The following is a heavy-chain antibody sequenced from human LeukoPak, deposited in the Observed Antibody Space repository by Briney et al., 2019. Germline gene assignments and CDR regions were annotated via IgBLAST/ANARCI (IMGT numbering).Heavy chain of an antibody. Sequence: KPSETLSLTCAVSGGSISSYYRSWIRQPAGKGLEWIGRIYNSGSTNYNPSPKSRVTMSVDTSKNQFSLKLSAVTASDTAVYYCARERGGYCSSTSCRGDFDYWGQGTLVTVSS. CDR3: ARERGGYCSSTSCRGDFDY. D-gene: IGHD2-2*01. V-gene: IGHV4-4*07. CDR2: IYNSGST. CDR1: GGSISSYY. J-gene: IGHJ4*02.